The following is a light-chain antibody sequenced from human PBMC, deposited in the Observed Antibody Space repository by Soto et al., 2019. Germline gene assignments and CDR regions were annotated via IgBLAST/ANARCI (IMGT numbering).Light chain of an antibody. CDR1: QSINSN. Sequence: LTHSPATLSVSPGERATLSCTASQSINSNLAWYQQKPGQAPRLLTYGASSRATGIPDRFSGGGSGTDFTLTVTRLEPEDFAVYYCQQYGSSITFGQGTKVDIK. J-gene: IGKJ1*01. CDR2: GAS. V-gene: IGKV3-20*01. CDR3: QQYGSSIT.